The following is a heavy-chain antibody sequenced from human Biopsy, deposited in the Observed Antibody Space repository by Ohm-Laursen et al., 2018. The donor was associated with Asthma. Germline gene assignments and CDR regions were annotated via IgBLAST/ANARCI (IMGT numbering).Heavy chain of an antibody. CDR2: ISFDGTNR. J-gene: IGHJ4*02. Sequence: SLRLSCSASGFTLHNYVMHWVRQAPGKGLEWVAVISFDGTNRNYTDSVKGRFTISRDNSRNTLHLEMNSLRAEDTAVYFCAKEVFPGWELRRGPDSWGQGTLVTVSS. D-gene: IGHD1-26*01. CDR1: GFTLHNYV. V-gene: IGHV3-30*18. CDR3: AKEVFPGWELRRGPDS.